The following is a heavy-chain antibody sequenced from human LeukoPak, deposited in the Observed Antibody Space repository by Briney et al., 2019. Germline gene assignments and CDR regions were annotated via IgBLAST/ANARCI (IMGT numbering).Heavy chain of an antibody. V-gene: IGHV1-18*01. CDR2: ISAYNGNT. D-gene: IGHD1-26*01. CDR1: GYTFTSYS. J-gene: IGHJ4*02. CDR3: ARGLGGSGSYFLPFDY. Sequence: GASVKVSCKASGYTFTSYSINWVRQAPGQGLEWMGWISAYNGNTKYAQKVQGRVTMTTDTSTSTAYMELRSLRSDDTAVYYCARGLGGSGSYFLPFDYWGQGTLVTVSS.